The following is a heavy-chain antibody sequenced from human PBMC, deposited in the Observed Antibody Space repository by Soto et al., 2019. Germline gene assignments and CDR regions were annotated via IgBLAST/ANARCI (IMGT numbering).Heavy chain of an antibody. Sequence: QLQLQESGSGLVKPSQTLSLTCAVSGGSISSGSYSWSWIRXPPGKGLEWIGYIYHSGSNYYNPSLKSRVTISVDRSNNQFSLKLSSVTAADTAIYYCARFYGDYRNWFDPWGQGTLVTVSS. CDR3: ARFYGDYRNWFDP. CDR1: GGSISSGSYS. J-gene: IGHJ5*02. CDR2: IYHSGSN. D-gene: IGHD4-17*01. V-gene: IGHV4-30-2*01.